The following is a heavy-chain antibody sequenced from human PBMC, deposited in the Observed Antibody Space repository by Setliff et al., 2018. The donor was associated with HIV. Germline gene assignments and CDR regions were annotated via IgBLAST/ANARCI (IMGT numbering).Heavy chain of an antibody. CDR3: ARSTTVTHFDY. CDR2: ISGSGGST. J-gene: IGHJ4*02. V-gene: IGHV3-23*01. D-gene: IGHD4-17*01. CDR1: GFTFSSYA. Sequence: GSLRLSCAASGFTFSSYAMSWVRQAPGKGLEWVSAISGSGGSTYYADSVKGRFTISRDNAKNSLYLQMNSLRAEDTAVYYCARSTTVTHFDYWGQGTLVTVSS.